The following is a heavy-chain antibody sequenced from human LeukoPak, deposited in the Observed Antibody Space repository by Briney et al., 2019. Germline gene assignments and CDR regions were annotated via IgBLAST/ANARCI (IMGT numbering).Heavy chain of an antibody. V-gene: IGHV3-7*01. Sequence: PGGSLRLSCAASGFTFSSYWMSWVRQAPGKGLEWVANIKQDGSEKYYVDSVKGRFTISRDNAKNSLYLQMNSLRAEDTAVYYCARAPRYYYDSSGYRSPLDYWGKGTLVTVSS. CDR2: IKQDGSEK. J-gene: IGHJ4*02. CDR3: ARAPRYYYDSSGYRSPLDY. D-gene: IGHD3-22*01. CDR1: GFTFSSYW.